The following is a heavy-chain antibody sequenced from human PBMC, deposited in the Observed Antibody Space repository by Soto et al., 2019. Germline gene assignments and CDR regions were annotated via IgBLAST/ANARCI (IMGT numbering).Heavy chain of an antibody. V-gene: IGHV1-18*01. CDR2: ISAYNGNT. CDR1: GYTFTSYG. J-gene: IGHJ4*02. Sequence: QVRLVQSGAEVKKPGASVKVSCKASGYTFTSYGISWVRQAPGQGLEWMGWISAYNGNTNYAQKIQGRVTMTTDASTRTAYMELRSLRSEDTAVYYWARDHGEDVVVAATPADCWGQGTLVTVSS. D-gene: IGHD2-15*01. CDR3: ARDHGEDVVVAATPADC.